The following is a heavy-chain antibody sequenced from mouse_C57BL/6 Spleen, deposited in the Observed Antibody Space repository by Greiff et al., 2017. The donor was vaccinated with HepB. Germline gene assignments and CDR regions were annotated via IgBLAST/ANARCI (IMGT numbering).Heavy chain of an antibody. Sequence: VQLQQSGAELVRPGASVKLSCTASGFNIKDDYMHWVKQRPEQGLEWIGWIDPENGDTEYASKFQGKATITADTSSNTAYLQLSSLTSEDTAVYYCTTGVGGYYLYAMDYWGQGTSVTVSS. CDR1: GFNIKDDY. D-gene: IGHD2-3*01. J-gene: IGHJ4*01. V-gene: IGHV14-4*01. CDR2: IDPENGDT. CDR3: TTGVGGYYLYAMDY.